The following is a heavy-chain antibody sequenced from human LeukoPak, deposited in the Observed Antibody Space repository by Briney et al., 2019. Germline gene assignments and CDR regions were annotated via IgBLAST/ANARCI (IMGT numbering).Heavy chain of an antibody. J-gene: IGHJ4*02. CDR1: GGSISSYY. CDR2: IYTSGST. D-gene: IGHD3-10*01. CDR3: ARGTYYYGSRKGGYFDH. Sequence: SETLSLTCTVSGGSISSYYWSWIRQPAGKGLEWIGRIYTSGSTNYNPSLKSRVTMSVDTSKNQFSLKLSSVTAADTAVYYCARGTYYYGSRKGGYFDHWGQGTLVTVSS. V-gene: IGHV4-4*07.